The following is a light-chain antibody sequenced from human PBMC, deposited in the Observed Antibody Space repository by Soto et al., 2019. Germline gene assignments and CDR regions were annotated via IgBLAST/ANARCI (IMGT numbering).Light chain of an antibody. J-gene: IGKJ3*01. CDR3: QQYGSSRPVT. CDR2: GAS. Sequence: EIVLTQSPATLSLSPGERATLSCRASQSVSSYLAWYQQKPGQAPRLLIYGASSRATGIPDRFSGSGSGTDFTLTISRLEPEDFAVYYCQQYGSSRPVTFGPGTKVDIK. V-gene: IGKV3-20*01. CDR1: QSVSSY.